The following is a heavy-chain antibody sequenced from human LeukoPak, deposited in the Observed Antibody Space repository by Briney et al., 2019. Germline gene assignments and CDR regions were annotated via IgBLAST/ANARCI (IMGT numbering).Heavy chain of an antibody. J-gene: IGHJ4*02. CDR1: GFTFDDYA. D-gene: IGHD1-7*01. CDR2: ISGNGGNT. CDR3: AKDISNWNSRHFDY. Sequence: GGSLRLSCAASGFTFDDYAMHWVRQAPGKGLEWVSLISGNGGNTYYAGSVKGRFTISRDNSKNSLSLQMNSLRTEDTALYYCAKDISNWNSRHFDYWGQGTLVTVSS. V-gene: IGHV3-43*02.